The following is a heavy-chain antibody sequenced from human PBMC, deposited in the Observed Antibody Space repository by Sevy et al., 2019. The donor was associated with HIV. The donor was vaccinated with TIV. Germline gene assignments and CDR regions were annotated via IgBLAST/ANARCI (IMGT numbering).Heavy chain of an antibody. J-gene: IGHJ1*01. V-gene: IGHV1-3*01. CDR2: INAGNGNT. CDR1: GYTFTSYA. CDR3: ARGLFKEYCSGGSCYVERYFQH. Sequence: ASVKVSCKASGYTFTSYAMHWVRQAPGQRLEWMGWINAGNGNTKYSQKFQGRVTITRDTSGSTAYMELSSLRSEETAVYYCARGLFKEYCSGGSCYVERYFQHWGQGTLVTVSS. D-gene: IGHD2-15*01.